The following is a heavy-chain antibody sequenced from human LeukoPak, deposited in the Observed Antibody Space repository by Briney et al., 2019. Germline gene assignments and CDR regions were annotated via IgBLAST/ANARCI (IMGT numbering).Heavy chain of an antibody. Sequence: PSETLSLTCTVSGDSISSDIYSWGRIRQPPGKGLEWIGTIYYGGSTYYNPSLKSRVTISVDTSKNQFSLNLSSVTAADTAVYYCARLYSGSYYERDYWGQGTLVTVSS. CDR3: ARLYSGSYYERDY. V-gene: IGHV4-39*01. CDR1: GDSISSDIYS. J-gene: IGHJ4*02. D-gene: IGHD1-26*01. CDR2: IYYGGST.